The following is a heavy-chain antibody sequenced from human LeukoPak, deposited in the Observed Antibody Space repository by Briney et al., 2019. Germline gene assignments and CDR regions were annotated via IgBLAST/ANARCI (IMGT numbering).Heavy chain of an antibody. CDR1: GFTFSSYS. J-gene: IGHJ6*03. CDR2: IYRSGST. Sequence: PGGSLRLSCAASGFTFSSYSMNWIRQPPGKGLEWIGSIYRSGSTNYNPSLKSRVTISVDTSKNQFSLKVSSVTAADTAVYYCARGDCSGSICYSPMDVWGTGTTVTVSS. V-gene: IGHV4-38-2*01. CDR3: ARGDCSGSICYSPMDV. D-gene: IGHD2-21*01.